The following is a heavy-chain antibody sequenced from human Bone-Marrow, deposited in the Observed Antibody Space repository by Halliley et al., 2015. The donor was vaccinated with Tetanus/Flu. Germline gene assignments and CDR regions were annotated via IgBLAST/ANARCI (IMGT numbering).Heavy chain of an antibody. CDR1: GFTFSNYE. V-gene: IGHV3-48*03. D-gene: IGHD3-10*01. CDR2: ISSVPTTI. Sequence: SLRLSCAASGFTFSNYEMHWVRQAPGKGLEWVSYISSVPTTIYYADSVRGRFTISRDNAKNSLYLQMNSLRAEDTAIYYCARDAGRWGQHWYYFDYWGQGTLVTVSS. CDR3: ARDAGRWGQHWYYFDY. J-gene: IGHJ4*02.